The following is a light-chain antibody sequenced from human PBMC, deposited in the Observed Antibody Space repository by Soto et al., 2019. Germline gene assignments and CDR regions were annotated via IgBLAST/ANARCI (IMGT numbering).Light chain of an antibody. Sequence: EIIMTQSPATLSLSPGERATLSCRASQSVSSYLAWYQQKPGQAPRLLIYDASNRATGIPARFSGSGSGTDFTLTISSLEPEDFAVYYCQSRETFGQGTKVDIK. CDR3: QSRET. CDR1: QSVSSY. V-gene: IGKV3-11*01. J-gene: IGKJ1*01. CDR2: DAS.